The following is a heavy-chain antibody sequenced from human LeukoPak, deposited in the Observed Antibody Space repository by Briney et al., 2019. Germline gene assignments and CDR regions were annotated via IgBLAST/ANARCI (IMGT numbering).Heavy chain of an antibody. V-gene: IGHV1-69*13. CDR3: ARDGGYCSGGSCYSDY. CDR2: IIPIFGTA. Sequence: SVKVSCKASGGTFSSYAISWVRQAPGQGLEWMGGIIPIFGTANYAQKFQGRVTITADESTSTAYMELSSLRSEDTAVYYCARDGGYCSGGSCYSDYWGQGTLVTVSS. D-gene: IGHD2-15*01. J-gene: IGHJ4*02. CDR1: GGTFSSYA.